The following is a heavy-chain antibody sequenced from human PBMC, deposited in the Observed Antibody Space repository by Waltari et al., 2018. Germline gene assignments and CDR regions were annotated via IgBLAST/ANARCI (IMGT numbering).Heavy chain of an antibody. V-gene: IGHV4-4*07. D-gene: IGHD5-12*01. Sequence: QVQLQESGPGLVKPSETLSLTCTVSGGSISSYYWSWIRQPAGKGLEWIGRIYTSGSTNYNPSRKSRVTMSGDTSKNQFSLKLSSVTAADTAVYYCARGLTKMATILGMDVWGQGTMVTVSS. CDR3: ARGLTKMATILGMDV. J-gene: IGHJ6*02. CDR1: GGSISSYY. CDR2: IYTSGST.